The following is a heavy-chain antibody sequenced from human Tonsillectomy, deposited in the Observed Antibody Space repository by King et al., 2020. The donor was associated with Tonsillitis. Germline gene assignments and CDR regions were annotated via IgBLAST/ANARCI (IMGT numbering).Heavy chain of an antibody. Sequence: QLVQSGGGVVQPGRSLRLSCAASGFTFKNYGMHWVRQAPGKGLEWVTLIWYDGSNKYYADSVKGRFTISRDNSKNTLYLEMNSLRAEDTAVYYCAREGTVTFDSWGQGTLVTVSS. CDR3: AREGTVTFDS. CDR2: IWYDGSNK. D-gene: IGHD4-17*01. V-gene: IGHV3-33*01. CDR1: GFTFKNYG. J-gene: IGHJ4*02.